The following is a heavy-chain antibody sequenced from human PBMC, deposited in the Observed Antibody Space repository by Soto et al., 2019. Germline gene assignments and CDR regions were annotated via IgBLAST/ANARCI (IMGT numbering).Heavy chain of an antibody. V-gene: IGHV4-31*03. J-gene: IGHJ4*02. D-gene: IGHD6-13*01. Sequence: SETLSLTCTVSGGSISSGGYYWSWIRQHPGKGLEWIGYIYYSGSTYYNPSLKSRVTISVDTSKNQFSLKLSFVTAADTAVYYCARADSSTTFDYWGQGTLVTVSS. CDR1: GGSISSGGYY. CDR2: IYYSGST. CDR3: ARADSSTTFDY.